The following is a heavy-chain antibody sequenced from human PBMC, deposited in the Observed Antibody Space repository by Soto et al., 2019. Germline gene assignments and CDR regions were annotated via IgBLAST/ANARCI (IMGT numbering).Heavy chain of an antibody. D-gene: IGHD2-21*01. J-gene: IGHJ4*02. Sequence: VQLVESGGGVVQPGRSLRLSCAASGFTFSSYAMHCVRQAPGKGLEWVAVISYDGSNKYYADSVKGRFTISRDNSKNTLYLKMNSLRAEDTAVYYGARVGGGDYLADYWGQGTLVTVSS. V-gene: IGHV3-30-3*01. CDR1: GFTFSSYA. CDR2: ISYDGSNK. CDR3: ARVGGGDYLADY.